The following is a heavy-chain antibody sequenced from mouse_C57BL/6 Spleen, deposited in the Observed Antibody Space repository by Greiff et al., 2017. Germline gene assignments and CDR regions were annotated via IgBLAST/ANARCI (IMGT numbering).Heavy chain of an antibody. D-gene: IGHD1-1*02. Sequence: EVKLVESGGGLVQPGASLRLSCAASGFTFTDYYMSWVRQTPGKGPEWFALIRNKANGYTTEYTASVKGRFTISRDNSQNILYLHMNTLRAEDSATYYCLKAVRGGDFGYWGQGTTLTVSS. V-gene: IGHV7-4*01. J-gene: IGHJ2*01. CDR1: GFTFTDYY. CDR3: LKAVRGGDFGY. CDR2: IRNKANGYTT.